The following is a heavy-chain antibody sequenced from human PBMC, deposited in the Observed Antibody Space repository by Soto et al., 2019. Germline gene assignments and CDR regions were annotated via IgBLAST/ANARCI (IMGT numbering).Heavy chain of an antibody. CDR1: GGTFSSYT. V-gene: IGHV1-69*04. J-gene: IGHJ4*02. D-gene: IGHD5-12*01. Sequence: SVKVSCKASGGTFSSYTISWVRQAPGQGLEWMGRIIPILGIANYAQKFQGRVTITADKSTSTAYMELSSLRSEDTAVFYCVRDLGGYSGYDLGSFAYWGKGTPVPVSS. CDR3: VRDLGGYSGYDLGSFAY. CDR2: IIPILGIA.